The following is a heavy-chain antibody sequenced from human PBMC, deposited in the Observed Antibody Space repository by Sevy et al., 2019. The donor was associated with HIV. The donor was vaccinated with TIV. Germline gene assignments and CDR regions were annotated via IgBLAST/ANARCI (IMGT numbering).Heavy chain of an antibody. Sequence: SETLSLTCTVSGGSISSYYWSWIRQPAGKGLEWIGRIYTSGSTNYNPSLKSRVTMSVDTSKNQFSLKLSSVTAADTAVYYCARDYRVRAAAGTRYYYYYGMDVWGQGTTVTVSS. J-gene: IGHJ6*02. V-gene: IGHV4-4*07. D-gene: IGHD6-13*01. CDR3: ARDYRVRAAAGTRYYYYYGMDV. CDR1: GGSISSYY. CDR2: IYTSGST.